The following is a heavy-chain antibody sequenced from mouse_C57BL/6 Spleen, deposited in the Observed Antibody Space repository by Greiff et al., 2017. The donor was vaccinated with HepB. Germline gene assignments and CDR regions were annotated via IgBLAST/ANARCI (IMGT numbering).Heavy chain of an antibody. Sequence: EVQRVESGGGLVKPGGSLKLSCAASGFTFSDYGMHWVRQAPEKGLEWVAYISSGSSTIYYADTVKGRYTISRDNAKNTLFLQMTSLSSEHTAVYYCARGPYSYSIDYWGQGTSLTVSS. J-gene: IGHJ4*01. CDR3: ARGPYSYSIDY. CDR2: ISSGSSTI. CDR1: GFTFSDYG. D-gene: IGHD2-10*01. V-gene: IGHV5-17*01.